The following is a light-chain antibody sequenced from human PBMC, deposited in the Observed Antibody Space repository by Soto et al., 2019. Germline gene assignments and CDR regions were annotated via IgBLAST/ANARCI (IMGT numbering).Light chain of an antibody. V-gene: IGKV3-20*01. CDR2: VAS. CDR3: QQYGNSPRYT. Sequence: IVLTQSPGTLSLSPGERATLSCRASQSVASTFLAWYQQKPGQAPRLLIYVASSRATGIPDRFSGSGSGTDFTLTISRLEPEDCAVYYCQQYGNSPRYTFGQGTKVEIK. J-gene: IGKJ2*01. CDR1: QSVASTF.